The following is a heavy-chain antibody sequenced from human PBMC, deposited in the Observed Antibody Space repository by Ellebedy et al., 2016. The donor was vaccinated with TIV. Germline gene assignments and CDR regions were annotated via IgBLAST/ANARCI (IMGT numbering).Heavy chain of an antibody. V-gene: IGHV1-69*06. J-gene: IGHJ6*02. Sequence: SVKVSXXASGYTFTSYYIHWVRQAPGHGLEWMGRIIPFFDSADYAQKFQGRVKITADKSTSTSYMELSSLRSEDTAVYYCARDLVGGSGRLPYARFEDPAEYFGLDVWGQGTTVTVSS. CDR3: ARDLVGGSGRLPYARFEDPAEYFGLDV. CDR2: IIPFFDSA. CDR1: GYTFTSYY. D-gene: IGHD3-10*01.